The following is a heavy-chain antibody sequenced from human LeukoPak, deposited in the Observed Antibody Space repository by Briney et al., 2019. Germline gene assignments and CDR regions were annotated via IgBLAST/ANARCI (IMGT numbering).Heavy chain of an antibody. CDR2: IYYSGST. D-gene: IGHD3-3*01. J-gene: IGHJ6*02. Sequence: SETLSLTCTVSGGSISSYYWSWIRQPPGKGLEWIGYIYYSGSTNYNPSLKSRVTISVDTSKNQFSLKLSSVTAADAAVYYCARDSGSEWLSRRSYYYYGMDVWGQGTTVTVSS. V-gene: IGHV4-59*01. CDR3: ARDSGSEWLSRRSYYYYGMDV. CDR1: GGSISSYY.